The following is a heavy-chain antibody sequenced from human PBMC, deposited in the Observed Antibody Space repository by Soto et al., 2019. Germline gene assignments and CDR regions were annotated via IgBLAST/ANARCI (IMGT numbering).Heavy chain of an antibody. V-gene: IGHV4-59*01. CDR3: ARGKITIFGVVTMAYYYYMDV. CDR1: GGSISSYY. J-gene: IGHJ6*03. D-gene: IGHD3-3*01. Sequence: SETLSLTCTVSGGSISSYYWSWIRQPPAKGLEWIGYIYYSGSTNYDPSLKSRVTISVDTSKNQFSLKLSSVTAADTAVYYCARGKITIFGVVTMAYYYYMDVWGKGTTVTVSS. CDR2: IYYSGST.